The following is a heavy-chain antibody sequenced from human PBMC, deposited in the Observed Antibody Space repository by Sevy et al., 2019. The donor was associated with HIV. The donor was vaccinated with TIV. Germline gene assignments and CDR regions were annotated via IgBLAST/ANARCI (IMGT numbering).Heavy chain of an antibody. CDR3: ATTPGGAFDF. CDR2: ISYDGSNK. D-gene: IGHD3-16*01. V-gene: IGHV3-30-3*01. J-gene: IGHJ3*01. Sequence: GGSLRLSCAASGFTFSSYAMHWVRQAPGKGLEWVAVISYDGSNKYYADSVKGRFTISRDNSKNTLYLQMNSLSAEDTAVYYCATTPGGAFDFWGQGTMVTVSS. CDR1: GFTFSSYA.